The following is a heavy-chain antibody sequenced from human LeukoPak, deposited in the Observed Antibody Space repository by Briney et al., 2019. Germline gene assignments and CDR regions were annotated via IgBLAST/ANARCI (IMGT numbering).Heavy chain of an antibody. CDR3: ATGDSGSDLFDY. J-gene: IGHJ4*02. Sequence: GGSLRLSCAASGFTFSSYGMHWVRQAPGKGLEWVAVISYDGSNKYYADSVKGRFTISRDNSKNTLYLQMNSLRSEDTAVYYCATGDSGSDLFDYWGQGTLVTVSS. V-gene: IGHV3-30*03. CDR1: GFTFSSYG. D-gene: IGHD1-26*01. CDR2: ISYDGSNK.